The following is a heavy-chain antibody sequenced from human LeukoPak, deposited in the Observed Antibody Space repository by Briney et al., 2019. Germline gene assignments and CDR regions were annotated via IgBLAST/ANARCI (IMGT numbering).Heavy chain of an antibody. CDR1: GGSISSGGYY. CDR2: IYHSGST. CDR3: ASTNWNFIDY. D-gene: IGHD1-1*01. V-gene: IGHV4-30-2*01. Sequence: SETLSLTCTVSGGSISSGGYYWSWIRQPPGKGLEWIGYIYHSGSTYYNPSLKSRVTISVDRSKNQFSLKLSSVTAADTAVYYCASTNWNFIDYWGQGTLVTVSS. J-gene: IGHJ4*02.